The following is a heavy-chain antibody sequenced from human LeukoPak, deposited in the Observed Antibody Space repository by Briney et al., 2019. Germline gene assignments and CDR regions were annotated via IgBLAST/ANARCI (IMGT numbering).Heavy chain of an antibody. CDR1: GYSISSGYY. CDR3: ARDPGYARWFDP. J-gene: IGHJ5*02. V-gene: IGHV4-38-2*02. Sequence: SETLSLTCAVSGYSISSGYYWGWSRQPPGKGLEWIGSIYHSGSTYYNPSLKSRVTISVDTSKNRFSLKLTSVTAADTAVYYCARDPGYARWFDPWGQGTLVTVSS. CDR2: IYHSGST. D-gene: IGHD5-18*01.